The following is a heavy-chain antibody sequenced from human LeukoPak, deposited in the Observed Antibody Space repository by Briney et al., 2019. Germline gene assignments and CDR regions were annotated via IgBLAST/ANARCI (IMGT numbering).Heavy chain of an antibody. V-gene: IGHV5-51*01. J-gene: IGHJ4*02. Sequence: PGESLKTSCKGSGYRFTNYWIGWVRQMPGKGLEWMGIIYPGDSDTRYSPSFQGQVSISADKSINTAYLQWSSLKASDTAMYYCARRLAYGSGSYDYWGQGTLVTVSS. CDR1: GYRFTNYW. D-gene: IGHD3-10*01. CDR3: ARRLAYGSGSYDY. CDR2: IYPGDSDT.